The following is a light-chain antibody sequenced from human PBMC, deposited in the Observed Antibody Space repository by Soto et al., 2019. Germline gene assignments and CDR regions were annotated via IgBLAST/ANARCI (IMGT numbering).Light chain of an antibody. Sequence: EIVLTQSPGTLSLSPGERATLSCRASQSVSGTFLAWYQQKPGQAPRLLIYGASDRATGVPDRFSGGGSGTDFTLTISRLEPEDFAVYYCQQYGSAPRTFGQGTKVDIK. CDR1: QSVSGTF. CDR3: QQYGSAPRT. J-gene: IGKJ1*01. CDR2: GAS. V-gene: IGKV3-20*01.